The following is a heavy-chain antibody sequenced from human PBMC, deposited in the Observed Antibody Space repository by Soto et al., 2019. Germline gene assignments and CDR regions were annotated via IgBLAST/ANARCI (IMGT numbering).Heavy chain of an antibody. CDR1: GGSISSYY. V-gene: IGHV4-4*07. J-gene: IGHJ5*02. D-gene: IGHD4-4*01. CDR2: IYTSGST. Sequence: KPSETLSLTCTVSGGSISSYYWSWIRQPAGKGLEWIGRIYTSGSTNYNPSLKSRVTMSVDTSKNQFSLKLSSVTAADTAVYYCARVRGEMATVAFDPWGQGTLVTVSS. CDR3: ARVRGEMATVAFDP.